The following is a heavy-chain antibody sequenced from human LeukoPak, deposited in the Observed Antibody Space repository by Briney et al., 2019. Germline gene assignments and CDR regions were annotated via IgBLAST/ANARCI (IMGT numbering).Heavy chain of an antibody. CDR1: GYSISSGYY. Sequence: PSETLSLTCAVSGYSISSGYYWGWIRQPPGKGLEWIGSIYHSGSTYYNPSLKSRVTISVDTSKNQFSLKLSSVTAADRAVYYCACSSGPSSPVDYWGQGTLVTVSS. J-gene: IGHJ4*02. CDR2: IYHSGST. CDR3: ACSSGPSSPVDY. D-gene: IGHD6-19*01. V-gene: IGHV4-38-2*01.